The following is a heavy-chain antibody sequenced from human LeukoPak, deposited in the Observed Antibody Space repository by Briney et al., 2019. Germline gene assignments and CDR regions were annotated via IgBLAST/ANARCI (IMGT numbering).Heavy chain of an antibody. J-gene: IGHJ3*02. Sequence: SETLSLTCTVSGGSTRNYCWSWVRRPPGKGLQWIGYIHYRGNTDYSPSHKSRVTISSDTSRISLKVTSVTAADTAVYYCARHLSNYGSGTYTAFDIWGQGAMVTVSS. V-gene: IGHV4-59*08. D-gene: IGHD3-10*01. CDR2: IHYRGNT. CDR3: ARHLSNYGSGTYTAFDI. CDR1: GGSTRNYC.